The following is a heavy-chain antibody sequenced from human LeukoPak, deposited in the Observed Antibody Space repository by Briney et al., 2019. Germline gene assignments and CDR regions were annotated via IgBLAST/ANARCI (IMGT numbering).Heavy chain of an antibody. D-gene: IGHD5-12*01. CDR3: ARDPRYSGYDSPRVRDAFDI. J-gene: IGHJ3*02. V-gene: IGHV3-66*01. CDR2: IYSGGST. CDR1: GFTVSSNY. Sequence: GGSLRLSCAASGFTVSSNYMSWVRQAPGKGLEWVSVIYSGGSTYYADSVKGRFTISRDNSKNTLYLQMNSLRAEDTAVYYCARDPRYSGYDSPRVRDAFDIWGQGTMVTVSS.